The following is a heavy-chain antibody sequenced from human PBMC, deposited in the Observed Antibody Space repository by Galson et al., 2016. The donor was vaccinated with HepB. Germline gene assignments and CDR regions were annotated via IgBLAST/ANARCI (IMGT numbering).Heavy chain of an antibody. Sequence: QAPEKGLEWVANIKEDGSQKKYVDSVKGRFTISRDNDKNSVFLQMDSLRAEDTAVYYCARDPIRGDGYTPDFWGQGTLVSVSS. J-gene: IGHJ4*02. CDR3: ARDPIRGDGYTPDF. CDR2: IKEDGSQK. D-gene: IGHD5-18*01. V-gene: IGHV3-7*03.